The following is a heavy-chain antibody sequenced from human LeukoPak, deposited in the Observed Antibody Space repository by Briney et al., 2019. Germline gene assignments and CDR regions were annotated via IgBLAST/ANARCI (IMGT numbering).Heavy chain of an antibody. CDR3: ARDLDDYNGLPPFFQH. J-gene: IGHJ1*01. Sequence: GGSLRLSCAASGFIFSNYAMSWVRQAPGKGLEWVSTISGGGTTTYSADSVKSRFTISRDNSKNILYLLMNSLRAEDTAAYFCARDLDDYNGLPPFFQHWGQGTLVTVSS. D-gene: IGHD5-24*01. CDR1: GFIFSNYA. CDR2: ISGGGTTT. V-gene: IGHV3-23*01.